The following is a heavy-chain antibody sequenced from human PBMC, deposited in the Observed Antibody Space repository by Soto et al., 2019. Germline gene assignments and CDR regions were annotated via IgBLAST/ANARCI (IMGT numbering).Heavy chain of an antibody. CDR2: IPYRGSI. CDR1: GGSISSSSYY. CDR3: ARLYYYDSSASGFDP. V-gene: IGHV4-39*01. Sequence: SETLSLTCTVSGGSISSSSYYWGWIRQPPGKGLEWIGSIPYRGSIYYKQSLKSRVTMSVDTSKKQISMNLSSVTAADTVVYHCARLYYYDSSASGFDPWGQGTLVTVSS. D-gene: IGHD3-22*01. J-gene: IGHJ5*02.